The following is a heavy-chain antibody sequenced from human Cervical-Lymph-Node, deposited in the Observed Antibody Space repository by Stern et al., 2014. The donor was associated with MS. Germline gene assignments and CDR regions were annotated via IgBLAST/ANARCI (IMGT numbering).Heavy chain of an antibody. J-gene: IGHJ4*02. CDR3: ARGHDSSGYYYVSSYYFDY. Sequence: QLQLQESGPGLVKPSQTLSLTCTVSGGSISSGSYYWSWIRQPAGKGLEWIGRIYTSGSTNYNPSDKSRVPMSVDTATTQSSLKLGSVTAADTAVYYCARGHDSSGYYYVSSYYFDYWGQGTLVTVSS. CDR1: GGSISSGSYY. D-gene: IGHD3-22*01. CDR2: IYTSGST. V-gene: IGHV4-61*02.